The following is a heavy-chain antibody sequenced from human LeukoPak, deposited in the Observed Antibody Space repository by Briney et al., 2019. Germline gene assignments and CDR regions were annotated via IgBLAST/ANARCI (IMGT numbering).Heavy chain of an antibody. CDR3: AREGLIGRFDP. J-gene: IGHJ5*02. CDR1: GDSVSRNTAA. V-gene: IGHV6-1*01. CDR2: TYYRSKWYN. Sequence: QTLSLTCAICGDSVSRNTAAWHWIRHSPSRGLLWLGRTYYRSKWYNDYALSVKSRIIINPDTSKNQFSLQLNSVIPEDTAVYYCAREGLIGRFDPWGQGTLVTVSS.